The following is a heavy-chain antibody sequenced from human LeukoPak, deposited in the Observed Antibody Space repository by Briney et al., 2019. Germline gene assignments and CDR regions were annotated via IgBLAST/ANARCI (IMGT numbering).Heavy chain of an antibody. CDR1: GASVSSSDYY. CDR2: IYFSGGT. Sequence: SETLSLTCTVSGASVSSSDYYWGWIRQPPGKGLEWIGNIYFSGGTYYNPSLKSRVTMSVDTSNNQFSLKLSSVTATDTALYYCARLFIRDIAVVPAASIDSWGQGTLVTVSS. CDR3: ARLFIRDIAVVPAASIDS. D-gene: IGHD2-2*01. J-gene: IGHJ4*02. V-gene: IGHV4-39*01.